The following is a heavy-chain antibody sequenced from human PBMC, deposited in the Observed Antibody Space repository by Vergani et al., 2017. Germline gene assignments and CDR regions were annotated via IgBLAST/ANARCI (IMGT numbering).Heavy chain of an antibody. Sequence: QVQLQESGPGLVKPSETLSLTCAVSGYSISSGYYWGWIRQPPGKGLEWIGSIYHSGSTYYNPSLKSRVTISVDTSKNQFSLKLSSVTAADTAVYYCARRNPPITMVRGVISLHGGWFDPWGQGTLVTVSS. CDR1: GYSISSGYY. D-gene: IGHD3-10*01. V-gene: IGHV4-38-2*01. CDR3: ARRNPPITMVRGVISLHGGWFDP. CDR2: IYHSGST. J-gene: IGHJ5*02.